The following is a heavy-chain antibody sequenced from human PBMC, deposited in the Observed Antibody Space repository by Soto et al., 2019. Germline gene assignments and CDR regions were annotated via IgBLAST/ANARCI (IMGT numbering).Heavy chain of an antibody. Sequence: QVQLQQSGPGLVKPSQTLSLTCAISGDSVSSNDDVWNWIRHSPSRGLEWLGRTYYRSIWQTEYAVSVKGRMPINPDATKNQSSMPLNSVTTEDTAMYYCARLVGNSWLDHWGQGTLVTVSA. CDR1: GDSVSSNDDV. J-gene: IGHJ5*02. CDR3: ARLVGNSWLDH. CDR2: TYYRSIWQT. D-gene: IGHD6-6*01. V-gene: IGHV6-1*01.